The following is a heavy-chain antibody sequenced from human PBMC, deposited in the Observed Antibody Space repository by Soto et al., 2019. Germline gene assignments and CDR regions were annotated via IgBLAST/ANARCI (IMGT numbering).Heavy chain of an antibody. J-gene: IGHJ6*02. CDR3: ALSTVSSMDV. CDR1: GGSISSGGYY. V-gene: IGHV4-31*03. Sequence: SETLSLTCTVSGGSISSGGYYWSWIRQHPGKGLEWIGYIYYSGSTYYNPSLKSRVTISVDTSKNQFSLKLSSVAAADTAVYYCALSTVSSMDVWGQGTTVTVSS. D-gene: IGHD4-17*01. CDR2: IYYSGST.